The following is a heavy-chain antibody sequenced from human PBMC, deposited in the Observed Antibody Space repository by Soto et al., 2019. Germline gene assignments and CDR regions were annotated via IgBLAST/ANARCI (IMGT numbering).Heavy chain of an antibody. Sequence: GGSLRLSCTASGFTFSSYGMGWVRQAPGKGLQWVSTIRGDGGQTHYTDSVKGRFSISRDNSKNTVYLQMDSLGAEDTAMYFWARDVGLDSDDFFAYWGQGTQVTVSS. D-gene: IGHD3-9*01. V-gene: IGHV3-23*01. CDR1: GFTFSSYG. J-gene: IGHJ4*02. CDR2: IRGDGGQT. CDR3: ARDVGLDSDDFFAY.